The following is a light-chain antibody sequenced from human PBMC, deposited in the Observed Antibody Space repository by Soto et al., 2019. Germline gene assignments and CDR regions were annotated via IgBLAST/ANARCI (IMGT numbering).Light chain of an antibody. V-gene: IGKV4-1*01. CDR3: QQYYSTPLT. J-gene: IGKJ4*01. Sequence: DIVMTQSPDSLAVSLGERATINCKSSQSVLYSSNNKNYLAWYQQKPGQPPKLLIYWASTRESGVPDRFSGSGSGTDFTLTIIRLQAEDVAVYYCQQYYSTPLTFGGGTKVETK. CDR1: QSVLYSSNNKNY. CDR2: WAS.